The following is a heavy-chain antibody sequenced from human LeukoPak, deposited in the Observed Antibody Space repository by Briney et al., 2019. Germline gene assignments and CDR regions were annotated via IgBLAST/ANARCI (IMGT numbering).Heavy chain of an antibody. CDR2: ISYDGSNK. CDR1: GFTFSTYG. Sequence: QPGRSLRLSCVASGFTFSTYGMHWVRQAPGKGLEWVAIISYDGSNKYYADSVKGRFTISRDNSENTLYLQMDSLRAEDTAVYYCTRLLPSSHHFFDSWGQGTLVTVSS. V-gene: IGHV3-30*03. CDR3: TRLLPSSHHFFDS. D-gene: IGHD6-6*01. J-gene: IGHJ4*02.